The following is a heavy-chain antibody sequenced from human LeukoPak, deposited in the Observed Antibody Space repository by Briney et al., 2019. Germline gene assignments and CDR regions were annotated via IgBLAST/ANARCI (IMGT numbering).Heavy chain of an antibody. V-gene: IGHV3-74*01. CDR3: ARGDYDFWSGYYTLAVGLNRPDY. CDR2: VSSDGSTT. J-gene: IGHJ4*02. CDR1: GFTFSSHR. D-gene: IGHD3-3*01. Sequence: GGSLRLSCAASGFTFSSHRMHWVRQAPGKGLVWVSCVSSDGSTTNYADSVKGRFTISRDNAKSTLYLQMSSLRSEDTAVYYCARGDYDFWSGYYTLAVGLNRPDYWGQGTLVTVSS.